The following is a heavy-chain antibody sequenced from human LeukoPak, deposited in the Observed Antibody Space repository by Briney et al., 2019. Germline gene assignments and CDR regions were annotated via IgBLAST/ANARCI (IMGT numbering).Heavy chain of an antibody. Sequence: ASVKVSCKASGYTFSTYYMHWVRQAPGQGLEWMGIINPSGGSTSYAQKFQGRVTMTRDMSTSTVYMELSSLRSEDTAVYYCARSGKMLAGFDYWGQGTLVTVSS. V-gene: IGHV1-46*01. CDR3: ARSGKMLAGFDY. CDR1: GYTFSTYY. CDR2: INPSGGST. J-gene: IGHJ4*02. D-gene: IGHD3-16*01.